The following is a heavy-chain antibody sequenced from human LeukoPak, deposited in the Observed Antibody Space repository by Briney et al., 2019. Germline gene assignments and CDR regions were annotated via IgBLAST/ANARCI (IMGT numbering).Heavy chain of an antibody. CDR3: AKSSSWYEYYYYYGMDV. D-gene: IGHD6-13*01. Sequence: GKSLRLSCAASGFTFSSYGMHWVRQAPGKGLEWVAVISYDGSNKYYADSVKGRFTISRDNSKNTLYLQMNSLRAEDTAVYYCAKSSSWYEYYYYYGMDVWGQGTTVTVSS. V-gene: IGHV3-30*18. CDR2: ISYDGSNK. J-gene: IGHJ6*02. CDR1: GFTFSSYG.